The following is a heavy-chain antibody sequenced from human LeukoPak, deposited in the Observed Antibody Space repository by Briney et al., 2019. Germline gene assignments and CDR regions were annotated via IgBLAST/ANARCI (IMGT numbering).Heavy chain of an antibody. J-gene: IGHJ6*04. CDR1: GFTFSSYG. V-gene: IGHV3-30*18. CDR3: AKEFGELFSNVYYYYGMDV. D-gene: IGHD3-10*01. Sequence: GRSLRLSCAASGFTFSSYGMHWVRQAPGKGLEWVAVITYDGSNKYYADSVKGRFTISRDNSKNTLYLQMNSLRAEDTAVYYCAKEFGELFSNVYYYYGMDVWGKGNTVTVSS. CDR2: ITYDGSNK.